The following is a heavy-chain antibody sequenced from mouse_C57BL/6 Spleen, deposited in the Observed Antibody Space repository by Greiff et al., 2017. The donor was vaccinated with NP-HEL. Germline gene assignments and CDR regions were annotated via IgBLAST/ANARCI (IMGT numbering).Heavy chain of an antibody. J-gene: IGHJ2*01. D-gene: IGHD1-1*01. CDR3: TPRGVVDY. V-gene: IGHV14-4*01. CDR1: GFNIKDDY. CDR2: IDPENGDT. Sequence: EVKLQQSGAELVRPGASVKLSCTASGFNIKDDYMHWVKQRPEQGLEWIGWIDPENGDTEYASKFQGKATITADTSSNTAYLQLSSLTSEDTAVYYCTPRGVVDYWGQGTTLTVSS.